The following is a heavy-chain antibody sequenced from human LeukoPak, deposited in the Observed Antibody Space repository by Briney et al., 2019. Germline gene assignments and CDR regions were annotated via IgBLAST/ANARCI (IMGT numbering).Heavy chain of an antibody. V-gene: IGHV3-23*01. CDR2: ISGSGGST. D-gene: IGHD2-15*01. CDR1: GVPFSSYA. Sequence: GGSLRLSCAASGVPFSSYAMSWVRKAPGKGLEWVSAISGSGGSTYYANSVKGRFTISRDNSENTLYPQKNSLRAEGTAVYYCARGVGDFWGQGTLVTVSS. CDR3: ARGVGDF. J-gene: IGHJ4*02.